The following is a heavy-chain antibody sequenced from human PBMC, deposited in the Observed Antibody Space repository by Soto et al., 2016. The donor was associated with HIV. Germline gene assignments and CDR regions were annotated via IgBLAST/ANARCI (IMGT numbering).Heavy chain of an antibody. CDR1: GFTFSSYA. D-gene: IGHD3-3*01. Sequence: EVQLLESGGGLVQPGGSLRLSCAASGFTFSSYAMSWVRQAPGKGLEWVSAISGSGGSTYYADSVKGRFTISRDNSKNTLYLQMNSLRAEDTAVYYCAKDRLYYDFWSGYFPSWFDPWGQGTLVTVSS. J-gene: IGHJ5*02. CDR2: ISGSGGST. CDR3: AKDRLYYDFWSGYFPSWFDP. V-gene: IGHV3-23*01.